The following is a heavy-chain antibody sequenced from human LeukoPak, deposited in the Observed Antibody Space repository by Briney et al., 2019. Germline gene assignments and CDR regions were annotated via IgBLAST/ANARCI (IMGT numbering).Heavy chain of an antibody. CDR1: GGSISSSSYY. D-gene: IGHD3-22*01. V-gene: IGHV4-39*01. CDR2: IYYSGST. CDR3: ASFPQDGYYYDSSGYPGY. J-gene: IGHJ4*02. Sequence: SETLSLTCTVSGGSISSSSYYWGWIRQPPGKGLEWIGSIYYSGSTYYNPSLKSRVTISVDTSKNQFSLKLSSVTAADTAVYYCASFPQDGYYYDSSGYPGYWGQGTLVTVSS.